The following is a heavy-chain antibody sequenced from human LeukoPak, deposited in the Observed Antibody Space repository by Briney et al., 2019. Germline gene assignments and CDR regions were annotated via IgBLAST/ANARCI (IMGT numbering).Heavy chain of an antibody. J-gene: IGHJ4*02. Sequence: GGSLRLSCAASGFTVSSNYMSWVRQAPGKGLEWVSFIYSGGSTYYTAPVKGRFTISRDNSKNKLYLHMNSLRAEDTAVYYCAKGYYYDNSGESYFDYWGQGTLVTVSS. CDR2: IYSGGST. V-gene: IGHV3-53*01. CDR3: AKGYYYDNSGESYFDY. CDR1: GFTVSSNY. D-gene: IGHD3-22*01.